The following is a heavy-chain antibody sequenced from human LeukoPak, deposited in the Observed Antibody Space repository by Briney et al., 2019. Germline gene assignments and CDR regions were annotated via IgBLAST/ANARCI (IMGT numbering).Heavy chain of an antibody. Sequence: ATVKISCKASGYTFTDYYMHWVQQAPGKGLEWMGRVDPEDGETIYAEKFQGRVTITADTSTDTAYMELSSLSSEDTAVYYCARDVTIFGVVNHDAFDIWGQGTMVTVSS. CDR1: GYTFTDYY. V-gene: IGHV1-69-2*01. D-gene: IGHD3-3*01. J-gene: IGHJ3*02. CDR3: ARDVTIFGVVNHDAFDI. CDR2: VDPEDGET.